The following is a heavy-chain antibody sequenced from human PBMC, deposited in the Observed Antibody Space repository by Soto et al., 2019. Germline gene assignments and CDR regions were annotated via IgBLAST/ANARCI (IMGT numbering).Heavy chain of an antibody. CDR2: IYSGGST. CDR1: GFTVSSNY. CDR3: ARAKPYCSSTSCYPDYYYYMDV. J-gene: IGHJ6*03. V-gene: IGHV3-53*04. Sequence: GGSLRLSCAASGFTVSSNYMSWVRQAPGKGLEWVSVIYSGGSTYYADSVKGRFTISRHNSKNTLYLQMNSLRAEDTAVYYCARAKPYCSSTSCYPDYYYYMDVWGKGTTVTVSS. D-gene: IGHD2-2*01.